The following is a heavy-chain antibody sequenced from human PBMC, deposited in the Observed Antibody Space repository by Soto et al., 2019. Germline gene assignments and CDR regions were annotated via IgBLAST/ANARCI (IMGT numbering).Heavy chain of an antibody. V-gene: IGHV1-18*01. CDR2: ISAYNGNT. D-gene: IGHD2-15*01. CDR3: AREGTSGGRSAFDL. Sequence: QGLEWMGWISAYNGNTNYAQNFLDRVTITADQITSTVYLELSSLRSDDTAFFFQAREGTSGGRSAFDLWLQRTLVTVTS. J-gene: IGHJ4*02.